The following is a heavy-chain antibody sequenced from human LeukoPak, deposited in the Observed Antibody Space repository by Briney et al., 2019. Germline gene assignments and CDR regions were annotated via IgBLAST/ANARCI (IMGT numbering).Heavy chain of an antibody. CDR2: IRSKANSYAT. V-gene: IGHV3-73*01. D-gene: IGHD5-18*01. CDR1: GFTFSGSA. Sequence: GGSLRLSCAASGFTFSGSAMHWVRQASGKGLERVGRIRSKANSYATAYAASVKGRFTISRDDSKNTAYLQMNSLKTEDTAVYYCTRGTAIAFFDYWGQGTPVTVSS. J-gene: IGHJ4*02. CDR3: TRGTAIAFFDY.